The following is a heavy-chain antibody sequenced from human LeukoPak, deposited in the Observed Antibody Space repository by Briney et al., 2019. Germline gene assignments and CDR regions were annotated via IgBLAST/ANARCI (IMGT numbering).Heavy chain of an antibody. Sequence: GGSLRLSCAASGFTFSNAWMSWVRQAPKKGLEWVGRIKSKTDGGTIDYAAPVKGRFTISRDDSKTTLYLQMNSLKTEDTAVYYCTTSLWFGEFPDYWGQGTLVTVSS. CDR2: IKSKTDGGTI. CDR1: GFTFSNAW. J-gene: IGHJ4*02. D-gene: IGHD3-10*01. CDR3: TTSLWFGEFPDY. V-gene: IGHV3-15*01.